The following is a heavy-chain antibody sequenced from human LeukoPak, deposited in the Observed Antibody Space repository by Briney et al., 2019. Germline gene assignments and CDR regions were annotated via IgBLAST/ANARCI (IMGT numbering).Heavy chain of an antibody. D-gene: IGHD3-22*01. J-gene: IGHJ4*02. Sequence: PGRSLRLSCAASGFTFSSYAMHWVRQAPGKGLEWVAVISYDGSNKYYADSVKGRFTISRDNSKNTLYLQMNSLRAEDTAVYYCAKDRYYYDSSGYCRFPIFDYWGQGTLVTVSS. CDR2: ISYDGSNK. CDR1: GFTFSSYA. CDR3: AKDRYYYDSSGYCRFPIFDY. V-gene: IGHV3-30*04.